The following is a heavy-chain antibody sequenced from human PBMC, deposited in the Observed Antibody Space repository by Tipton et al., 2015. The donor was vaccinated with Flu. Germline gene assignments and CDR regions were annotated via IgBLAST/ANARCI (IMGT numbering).Heavy chain of an antibody. CDR1: GGSISSSSYY. J-gene: IGHJ4*02. V-gene: IGHV4-39*07. CDR2: IYYSGST. Sequence: TLSLTCTVSGGSISSSSYYWGWIRQPPGKGLEWIGSIYYSGSTYYNPSLKSRVTISVDTSTNQFSLQLSSVTAADTAVYYCASLSFVTGYYNYWGQGTLVTVSS. CDR3: ASLSFVTGYYNY. D-gene: IGHD3-9*01.